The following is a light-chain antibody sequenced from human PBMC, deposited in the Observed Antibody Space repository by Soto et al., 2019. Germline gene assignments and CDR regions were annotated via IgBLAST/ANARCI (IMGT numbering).Light chain of an antibody. Sequence: TQSPSSLSASVGDRVTITCRASQGISSYLAWYQQRPGQPPRLLIYDTSTRATGIPARFSGSGSGTEFTLTISSLQSEDFAVYYCRQYNNWPPITFGQGTRLEIK. V-gene: IGKV3-15*01. CDR3: RQYNNWPPIT. CDR2: DTS. CDR1: QGISSY. J-gene: IGKJ5*01.